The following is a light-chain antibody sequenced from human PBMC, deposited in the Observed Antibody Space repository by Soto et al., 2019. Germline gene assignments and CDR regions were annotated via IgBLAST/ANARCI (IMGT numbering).Light chain of an antibody. J-gene: IGLJ2*01. CDR2: ENN. CDR1: SGSIANNY. V-gene: IGLV6-57*04. CDR3: QSYDSSFVV. Sequence: NFMLTQPHSVSESPGKTVTISCTRSSGSIANNYMQWYQQRPGSAPTTVIFENNQRPSGVPDRFSGSTAGSSNSASLTISGLQTEDEADYYCQSYDSSFVVFGGGTKLTVL.